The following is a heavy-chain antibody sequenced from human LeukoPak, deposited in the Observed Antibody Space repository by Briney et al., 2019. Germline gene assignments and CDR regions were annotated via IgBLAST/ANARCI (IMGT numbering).Heavy chain of an antibody. D-gene: IGHD1-26*01. CDR1: GGTFSSYA. Sequence: SVKVSCKASGGTFSSYAISWVRQAPGQGLEWMGRIIPILGIANYAQKFQGRVTITADKSTSTAYMELSSLRSEDTAVYYCARDPVGAIRGNAFDIWGQGTVVTVSS. V-gene: IGHV1-69*04. CDR3: ARDPVGAIRGNAFDI. J-gene: IGHJ3*02. CDR2: IIPILGIA.